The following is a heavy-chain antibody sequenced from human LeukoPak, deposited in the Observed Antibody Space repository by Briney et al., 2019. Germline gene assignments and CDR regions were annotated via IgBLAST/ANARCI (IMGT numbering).Heavy chain of an antibody. Sequence: TGGSLRLSCAASGFTFSSYWMHWVRQTPGKGLMWVSRIESNGLTLYADSVRDRFTISRDNAKNTVYLQMNSLRGDDTAMYYCARAVTYFYGSVTYDWFESWGQGTLVTVSS. J-gene: IGHJ5*01. D-gene: IGHD3-10*01. CDR3: ARAVTYFYGSVTYDWFES. CDR1: GFTFSSYW. CDR2: IESNGLT. V-gene: IGHV3-74*01.